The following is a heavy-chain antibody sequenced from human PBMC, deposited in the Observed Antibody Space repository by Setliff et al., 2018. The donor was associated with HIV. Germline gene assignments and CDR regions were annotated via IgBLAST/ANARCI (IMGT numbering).Heavy chain of an antibody. V-gene: IGHV1-2*02. Sequence: ASVKVSCKASGYTFTDYYIHWVRQAPGQGLEWMGWINPNSSDTNYAQKFQGRITMTRDTSISTAYMDLSRLRSDDTAVYYCARRVPPIPSGDLDYWGQGTLVTVSS. J-gene: IGHJ4*02. D-gene: IGHD4-17*01. CDR2: INPNSSDT. CDR1: GYTFTDYY. CDR3: ARRVPPIPSGDLDY.